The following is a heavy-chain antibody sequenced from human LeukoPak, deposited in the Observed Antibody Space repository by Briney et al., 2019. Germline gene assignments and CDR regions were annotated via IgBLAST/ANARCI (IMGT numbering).Heavy chain of an antibody. J-gene: IGHJ4*02. CDR2: IYSGGST. CDR3: ARIRSEGYFDY. D-gene: IGHD3-10*01. Sequence: GGSLRLSCAASGFTVSSNYMSWVRQAPGKGLEWVSVIYSGGSTYYADSVKGRFTISRDNSKNTLYLQMNSLRAEDTAVYYCARIRSEGYFDYWGQGTLVTVSS. V-gene: IGHV3-66*01. CDR1: GFTVSSNY.